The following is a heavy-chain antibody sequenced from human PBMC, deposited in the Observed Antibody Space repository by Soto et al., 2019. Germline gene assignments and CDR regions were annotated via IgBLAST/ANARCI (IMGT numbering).Heavy chain of an antibody. D-gene: IGHD3-3*01. Sequence: SETLSLTCAVYGGSSSGYYWSWIRQPPGKGPEWIGEINHSGGTNYNPSLKSRITISVDTSKNQFSLKLGSVTAADTAVYSCARGLQFPFWTVWGKGTTVTVSS. V-gene: IGHV4-34*01. CDR2: INHSGGT. CDR3: ARGLQFPFWTV. J-gene: IGHJ6*04. CDR1: GGSSSGYY.